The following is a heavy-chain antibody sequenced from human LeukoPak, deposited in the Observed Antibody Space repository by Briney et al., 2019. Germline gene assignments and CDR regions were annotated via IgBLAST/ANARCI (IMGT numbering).Heavy chain of an antibody. CDR1: GGTFSSYA. CDR3: ARAQGSYYHYYMDV. J-gene: IGHJ6*03. Sequence: SVKVSCKASGGTFSSYAISWVRQAPGQGLEWMGGIIPIFGTANYAQKFQGRVTITADKSTSTAYMELRSLRSEDTAVYYCARAQGSYYHYYMDVWGKGTTVTISS. CDR2: IIPIFGTA. D-gene: IGHD1-26*01. V-gene: IGHV1-69*06.